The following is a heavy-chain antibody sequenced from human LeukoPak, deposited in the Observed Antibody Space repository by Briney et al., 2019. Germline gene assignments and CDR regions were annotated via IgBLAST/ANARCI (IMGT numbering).Heavy chain of an antibody. CDR3: ARIAAADYYYYMDV. D-gene: IGHD6-13*01. J-gene: IGHJ6*03. Sequence: GESLKISCQSSGYNFTPYWIVWVRQMPGKGLEWMGITFAGYSYTIYSPSFQGQVTISVDKSISTAYLQWSSLKASDTAMYYCARIAAADYYYYMDVWGKGTTVTISS. V-gene: IGHV5-51*01. CDR2: TFAGYSYT. CDR1: GYNFTPYW.